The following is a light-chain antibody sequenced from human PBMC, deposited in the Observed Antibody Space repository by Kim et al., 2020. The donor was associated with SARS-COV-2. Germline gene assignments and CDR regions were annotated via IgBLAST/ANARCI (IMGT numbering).Light chain of an antibody. CDR2: DVI. V-gene: IGLV2-14*04. CDR1: SSDVGGYNY. CDR3: SSYTSSGSLV. J-gene: IGLJ2*01. Sequence: GQSITLSCPGTSSDVGGYNYVSWYQQHPGKAPKVMIYDVINRPSGVSNRFSGSKSGNTASLTISGLQAEDEADYYCSSYTSSGSLVFGGGTQLTVL.